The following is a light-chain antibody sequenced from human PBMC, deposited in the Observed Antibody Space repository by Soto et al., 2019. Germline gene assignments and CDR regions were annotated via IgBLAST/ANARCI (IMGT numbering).Light chain of an antibody. J-gene: IGKJ1*01. CDR2: KVS. Sequence: DVVMTQSPLSLPVTLGQPASISCRSSQSLVYSDGNTFLNWFPQRPGQSPRRLIYKVSNRDSGVPDRFSGSGSGTDFTLQISRVEAEDVGIYYCMQGTHWPPTFGQGTEVEI. CDR1: QSLVYSDGNTF. V-gene: IGKV2-30*01. CDR3: MQGTHWPPT.